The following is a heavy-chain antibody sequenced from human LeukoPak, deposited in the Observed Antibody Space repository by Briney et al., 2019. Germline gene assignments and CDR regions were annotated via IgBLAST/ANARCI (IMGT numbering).Heavy chain of an antibody. Sequence: ASVKVSCKASGYTFPSYFMHWVRQAPGQGLEWMGIINPTGGSTTYAQKFQGRVTITADESTSTAYMELSSLRSEDTAVYYCARGRYYYDSSGYTPLPDYWGQGTLVTVSS. CDR2: INPTGGST. CDR1: GYTFPSYF. CDR3: ARGRYYYDSSGYTPLPDY. J-gene: IGHJ4*02. V-gene: IGHV1-46*01. D-gene: IGHD3-22*01.